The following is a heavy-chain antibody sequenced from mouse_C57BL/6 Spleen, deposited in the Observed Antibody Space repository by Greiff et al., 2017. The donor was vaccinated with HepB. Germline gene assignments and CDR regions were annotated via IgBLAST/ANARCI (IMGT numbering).Heavy chain of an antibody. CDR1: GYTFTDYY. V-gene: IGHV1-26*01. CDR2: INPNNGGT. D-gene: IGHD2-3*01. Sequence: EVQLQQSGPELVKPGASVKISCKASGYTFTDYYMNWVKQSHGKSLEWIGDINPNNGGTSYNQKFKGKATLTVDKSSSTAYMELRSLTSEDSAVYYCASLYDEGFAYWGQGTLVTVSA. J-gene: IGHJ3*01. CDR3: ASLYDEGFAY.